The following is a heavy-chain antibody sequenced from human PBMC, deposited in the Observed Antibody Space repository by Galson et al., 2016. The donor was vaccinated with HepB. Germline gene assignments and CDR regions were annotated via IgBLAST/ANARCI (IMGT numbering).Heavy chain of an antibody. D-gene: IGHD3-10*01. CDR2: LVSDGSSA. V-gene: IGHV3-74*01. J-gene: IGHJ4*02. CDR1: GFTFRNYW. Sequence: SLRLSCAASGFTFRNYWMNWVRQAPGKGLEWVSRLVSDGSSATYADSVKGRFTSSRDNARNTFYLPMNSLRAEDTAVYYCARGDGTGYHQSPDYWGQGTLVTVSS. CDR3: ARGDGTGYHQSPDY.